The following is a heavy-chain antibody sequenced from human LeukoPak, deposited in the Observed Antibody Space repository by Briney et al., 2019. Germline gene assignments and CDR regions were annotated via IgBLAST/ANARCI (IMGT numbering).Heavy chain of an antibody. V-gene: IGHV1-2*04. CDR2: INPNSGGT. J-gene: IGHJ4*02. CDR1: GYTFTGYY. CDR3: AREIFKGNSHYFDY. Sequence: ASVKVSCKASGYTFTGYYMHWVRQAPGQGLEWMGWINPNSGGTNYAQKFQGWVTMTRDTSISTAYMELSRLRSDDTAVYYCAREIFKGNSHYFDYWGQGTLVTVSS. D-gene: IGHD1-7*01.